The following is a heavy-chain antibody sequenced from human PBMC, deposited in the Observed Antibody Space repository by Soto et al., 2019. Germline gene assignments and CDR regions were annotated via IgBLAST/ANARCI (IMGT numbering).Heavy chain of an antibody. J-gene: IGHJ4*02. Sequence: ASVKVSCKTSGYTFTTYDITWVRQAPGQGPEWMGWISTFNGNTKYEQKLQDRVTMTTDTFTTTAYMELRSLRSDDTAVYYCARGYCANGVCYYFDYWGQGTLVTVSS. D-gene: IGHD2-8*01. CDR2: ISTFNGNT. CDR3: ARGYCANGVCYYFDY. V-gene: IGHV1-18*01. CDR1: GYTFTTYD.